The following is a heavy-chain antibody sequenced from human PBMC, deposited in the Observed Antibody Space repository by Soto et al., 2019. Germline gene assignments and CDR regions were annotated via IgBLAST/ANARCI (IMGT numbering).Heavy chain of an antibody. CDR2: IYYSGST. D-gene: IGHD4-17*01. CDR3: ASYGDRSFDY. V-gene: IGHV4-59*01. J-gene: IGHJ4*02. Sequence: PSDPLSLPCTVSGTSISSYYWSWIRQPPGKGLEWIGYIYYSGSTNYNPSLKSRVTISVDTSKNQFSLKLSSVTAADSAVYYCASYGDRSFDYWGQGTLVTVSS. CDR1: GTSISSYY.